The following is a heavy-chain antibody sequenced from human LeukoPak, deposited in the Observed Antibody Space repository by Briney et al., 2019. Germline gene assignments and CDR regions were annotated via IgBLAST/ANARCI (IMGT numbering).Heavy chain of an antibody. CDR1: GFTFGSSA. V-gene: IGHV3-23*01. CDR2: ISNNGGYT. D-gene: IGHD2-15*01. Sequence: GGSLRLSCAASGFTFGSSAMSWVRQAPGKGLGWVSAISNNGGYTYYADSVQGRFTISRDNSKSTLCLQMNSLRAEDTAVYYCAKQLGYCSDGSCYFPYWGQGTLVTVSS. CDR3: AKQLGYCSDGSCYFPY. J-gene: IGHJ4*02.